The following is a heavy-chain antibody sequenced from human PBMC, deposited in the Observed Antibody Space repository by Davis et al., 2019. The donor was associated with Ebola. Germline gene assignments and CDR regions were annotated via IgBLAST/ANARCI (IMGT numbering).Heavy chain of an antibody. D-gene: IGHD5-18*01. V-gene: IGHV4-38-2*02. CDR1: GYSISSGYY. Sequence: PSETLSLTCAVSGYSISSGYYWGWIRQPPGKGLEWIGSIYHSGSTYYNPSLKSRVTISVDTSKNQFSLKLSSVTAADTAVYYCAREVDTAMVGPWFDYWGQGTLVTVSS. CDR2: IYHSGST. CDR3: AREVDTAMVGPWFDY. J-gene: IGHJ4*02.